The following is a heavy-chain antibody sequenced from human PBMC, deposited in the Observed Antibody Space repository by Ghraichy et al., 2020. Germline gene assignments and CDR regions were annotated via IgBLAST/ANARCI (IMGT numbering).Heavy chain of an antibody. CDR2: IKQDGSEK. D-gene: IGHD3-22*01. CDR1: GFTFSSYW. CDR3: ARESSDYYDSSGITPGAFAY. J-gene: IGHJ4*01. Sequence: GGSLRLSCAASGFTFSSYWMSWVRQAPGKGLEWVANIKQDGSEKYYVDSVKGRFTISRDNAKNSLYLQMNSLRAEDTAVYYCARESSDYYDSSGITPGAFAYWGQGTLVTVSS. V-gene: IGHV3-7*01.